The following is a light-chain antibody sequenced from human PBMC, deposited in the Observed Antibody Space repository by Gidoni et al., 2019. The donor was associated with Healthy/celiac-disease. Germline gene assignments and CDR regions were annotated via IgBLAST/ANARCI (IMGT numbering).Light chain of an antibody. J-gene: IGKJ3*01. CDR3: QQYNNWPPIT. V-gene: IGKV3-15*01. Sequence: EIVMTQSPATLSVSPGERATLSCRASQSVSSNLAWYQQKPGQAPRRLIYGASTRATGIPARFSGSGSGTEFTLTISSLQSEDCAVYYCQQYNNWPPITFGPGTKVDIK. CDR1: QSVSSN. CDR2: GAS.